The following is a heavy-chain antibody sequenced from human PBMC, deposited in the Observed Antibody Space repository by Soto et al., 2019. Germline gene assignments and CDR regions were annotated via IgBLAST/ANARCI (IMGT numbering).Heavy chain of an antibody. J-gene: IGHJ6*02. CDR1: GFSFSSYG. CDR3: AKANSPGLSYGYYGPPGMDV. D-gene: IGHD4-17*01. Sequence: QVQLVESGGGVVQPGRSLRLSCAASGFSFSSYGMHWVRQAPGKGLEWAAMISYDGNTKYYTDSVKGRFTISRDNSKNTLFLQMNSLRAEDTAVYYCAKANSPGLSYGYYGPPGMDVWGQGTTVTVSS. CDR2: ISYDGNTK. V-gene: IGHV3-30*18.